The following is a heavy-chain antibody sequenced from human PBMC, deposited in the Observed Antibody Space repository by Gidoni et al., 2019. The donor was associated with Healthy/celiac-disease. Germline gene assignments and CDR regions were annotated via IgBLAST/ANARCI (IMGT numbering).Heavy chain of an antibody. V-gene: IGHV4-39*01. D-gene: IGHD5-18*01. Sequence: QLQLQESGPGLVKPSETLSLTCTVSGGSISSSSYYWGWIRQPPGKGLEWIGSIYYSGSTYYNPSLKSRVTISVDTSKNQFSLKLSSVTAADTAVYYCARLSVNSYGRGDWFDPWGQGTLVTVSS. CDR2: IYYSGST. J-gene: IGHJ5*02. CDR3: ARLSVNSYGRGDWFDP. CDR1: GGSISSSSYY.